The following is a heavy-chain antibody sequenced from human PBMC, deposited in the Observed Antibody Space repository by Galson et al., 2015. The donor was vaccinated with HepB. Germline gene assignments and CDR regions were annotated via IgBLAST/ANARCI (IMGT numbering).Heavy chain of an antibody. CDR1: GFNFNTYW. V-gene: IGHV5-51*01. CDR3: ARGPTSDTGDC. D-gene: IGHD1-14*01. J-gene: IGHJ4*02. CDR2: IYPGDSDT. Sequence: QSGAEVKKPGESLKISCKTSGFNFNTYWIGWVRQLPDRGLEWMGVIYPGDSDTRYSPSFQGQVTISADKSISTAYLQWESLKASDSAMYYCARGPTSDTGDCWGQGTLVTVPS.